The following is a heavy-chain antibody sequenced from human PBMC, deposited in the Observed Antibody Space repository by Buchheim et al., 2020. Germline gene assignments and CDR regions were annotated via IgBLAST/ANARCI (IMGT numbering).Heavy chain of an antibody. CDR3: ARDFEVITIFGVVKSHYYYGMDV. D-gene: IGHD3-3*01. Sequence: EVQLVESGGGLVKPGGSLRLSCAASGFTFSSYNMNWVRQAPGKGLEWVSSISSSSSYIYYADSVKGRFTISRDNAKNSLYLQMNSLRAEDTAVYYCARDFEVITIFGVVKSHYYYGMDVWGQGTT. V-gene: IGHV3-21*01. CDR2: ISSSSSYI. J-gene: IGHJ6*02. CDR1: GFTFSSYN.